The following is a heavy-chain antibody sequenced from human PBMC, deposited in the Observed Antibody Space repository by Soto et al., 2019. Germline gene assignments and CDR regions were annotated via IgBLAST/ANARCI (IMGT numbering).Heavy chain of an antibody. CDR1: GGSISSYY. CDR2: IYYSGST. V-gene: IGHV4-59*08. D-gene: IGHD3-10*01. J-gene: IGHJ4*02. Sequence: PSETLSLTCTVSGGSISSYYWSWIRQPPGKGLEWIGYIYYSGSTSYNPSLKSRVTISVDTSKSQFSLKLSSVTAADTAVYYCARSMVRVFDYWGQGTLVTVSS. CDR3: ARSMVRVFDY.